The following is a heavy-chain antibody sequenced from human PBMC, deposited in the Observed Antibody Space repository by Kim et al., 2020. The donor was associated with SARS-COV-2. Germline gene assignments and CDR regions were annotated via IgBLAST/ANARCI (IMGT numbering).Heavy chain of an antibody. V-gene: IGHV4-34*01. J-gene: IGHJ2*01. CDR1: GGSFSGYY. D-gene: IGHD1-26*01. CDR3: ARGLVPGWYFDL. CDR2: INHSGST. Sequence: SETLSLTCAVYGGSFSGYYWSWIRQPPGKGLEWIGEINHSGSTNYNPSLKSRVTISVDTSKNQFSLKLSSVTAADTAVYYCARGLVPGWYFDLWGRGTLVTVSS.